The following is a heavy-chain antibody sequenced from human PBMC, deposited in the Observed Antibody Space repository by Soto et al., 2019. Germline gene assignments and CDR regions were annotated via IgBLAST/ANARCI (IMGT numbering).Heavy chain of an antibody. CDR1: GFTFTSSA. Sequence: QMQLVQSGPEVKKPGTSVKVSCKASGFTFTSSAVQWVRQARGQRLEWIGWIVVGSGNTNYAQKFQERVTITRDMSTSTAYMELSSLRSEDTAVYCCAAPIRLIGTFRLWGQGTLVTVSS. J-gene: IGHJ4*02. CDR3: AAPIRLIGTFRL. CDR2: IVVGSGNT. V-gene: IGHV1-58*01. D-gene: IGHD1-20*01.